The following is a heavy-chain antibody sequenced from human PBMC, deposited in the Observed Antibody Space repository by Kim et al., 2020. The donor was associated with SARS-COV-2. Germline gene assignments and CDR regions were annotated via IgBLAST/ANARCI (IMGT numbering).Heavy chain of an antibody. V-gene: IGHV3-23*01. Sequence: KGRFTISRDNSKNTLYLQMNSLRAEDTAVYYCAKDQWFGELSAYYYGMDVWGQGTTVTVSS. CDR3: AKDQWFGELSAYYYGMDV. D-gene: IGHD3-10*01. J-gene: IGHJ6*02.